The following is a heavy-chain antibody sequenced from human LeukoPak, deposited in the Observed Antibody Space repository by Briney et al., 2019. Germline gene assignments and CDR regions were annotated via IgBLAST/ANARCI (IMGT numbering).Heavy chain of an antibody. V-gene: IGHV3-48*03. J-gene: IGHJ6*03. D-gene: IGHD1-7*01. Sequence: GGSLRLSCAASGFTFSSYEMNWVRQAPGKGLEWVLYISSSGSTIYYADSVKGRFTISRDNSKNTLYLQMNSLRADDTAVYYCAKRRGLELTYYYHMDVWGKGTTVTVSS. CDR3: AKRRGLELTYYYHMDV. CDR2: ISSSGSTI. CDR1: GFTFSSYE.